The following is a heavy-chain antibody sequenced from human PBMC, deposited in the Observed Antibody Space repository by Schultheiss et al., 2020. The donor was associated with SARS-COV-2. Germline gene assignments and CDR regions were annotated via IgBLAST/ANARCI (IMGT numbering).Heavy chain of an antibody. CDR2: IKSKTDGGTT. CDR1: GFTFSNAW. J-gene: IGHJ4*02. D-gene: IGHD1-26*01. V-gene: IGHV3-15*01. CDR3: TVSGSYLGGIDY. Sequence: GSLRLSCAASGFTFSNAWMSWVRQAPGKGLEWVGRIKSKTDGGTTDYAAPVKGRFTISRDDSKNTLYLQMNSLKTEDTAVYYCTVSGSYLGGIDYWGQGTLVTVSS.